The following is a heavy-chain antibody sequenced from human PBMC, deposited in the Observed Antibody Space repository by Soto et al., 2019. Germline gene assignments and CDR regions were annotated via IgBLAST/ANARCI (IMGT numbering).Heavy chain of an antibody. V-gene: IGHV3-15*07. Sequence: EVQLVESGGGLVKPGGSLRLSCAASGFTFSNAWMNWVRQAPGQGLEWVGRIKSKTDGGTTDYAAPVKGRFTISIDDSKNTLYLQMNSLKTEDTAVYYCTTGADAVWDYYYYYGMDVWGQGTTVTVSS. J-gene: IGHJ6*02. CDR1: GFTFSNAW. D-gene: IGHD3-16*01. CDR3: TTGADAVWDYYYYYGMDV. CDR2: IKSKTDGGTT.